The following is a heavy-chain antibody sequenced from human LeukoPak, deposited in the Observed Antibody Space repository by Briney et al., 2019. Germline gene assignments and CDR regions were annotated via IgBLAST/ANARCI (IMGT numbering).Heavy chain of an antibody. CDR1: GGSISSYY. CDR2: IYYSGST. V-gene: IGHV4-59*01. Sequence: PSEALSLTCTVSGGSISSYYWSWIRQPPGKGLEWIGYIYYSGSTNYNPSLKSRVTISVDTSKNQFSLKLSSVTAADTAAYYCASGYIGSSWYPYYYYGMDVWAKGPRSPSP. J-gene: IGHJ6*02. CDR3: ASGYIGSSWYPYYYYGMDV. D-gene: IGHD6-13*01.